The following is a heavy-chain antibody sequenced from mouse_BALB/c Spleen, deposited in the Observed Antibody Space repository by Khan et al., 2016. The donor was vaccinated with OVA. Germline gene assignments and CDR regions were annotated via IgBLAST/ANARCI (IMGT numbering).Heavy chain of an antibody. CDR1: GYSITSGYG. J-gene: IGHJ2*01. CDR2: ISYSGNT. CDR3: ARTARIKY. D-gene: IGHD1-2*01. Sequence: EVQLVETGPGLVKPSQSLYLTCTVTGYSITSGYGWNWIRQFPGNKLEWIGYISYSGNTNYNPSLKSRISITRDTSKNQFFLQLNSVTTEDTATCYCARTARIKYWGQGTTLTVSS. V-gene: IGHV3-2*02.